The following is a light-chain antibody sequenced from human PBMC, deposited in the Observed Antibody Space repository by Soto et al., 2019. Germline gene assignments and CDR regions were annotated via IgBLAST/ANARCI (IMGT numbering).Light chain of an antibody. CDR3: ASYTTSSTYV. Sequence: QSALTQPASVSGSPGQSIAISCTGTSSDVGGFNYVSWYQQHPGKAPKLMIYDVSSRPSGVSDRYSGSKSGNTASLTISGLPAEDEADYNCASYTTSSTYVFGTGTKLTVL. V-gene: IGLV2-14*03. CDR2: DVS. J-gene: IGLJ1*01. CDR1: SSDVGGFNY.